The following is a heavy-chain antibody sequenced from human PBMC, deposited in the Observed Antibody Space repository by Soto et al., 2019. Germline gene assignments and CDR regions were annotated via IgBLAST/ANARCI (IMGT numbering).Heavy chain of an antibody. V-gene: IGHV4-61*08. CDR3: PRGAGSSSWANLAV. D-gene: IGHD6-13*01. J-gene: IGHJ6*02. Sequence: PSETRSLSRTVSGRSISRAGYDWSWIRQPPGKGLEWSVYIYWSGGANYSPSLKSRVNISVDTSKHPLSLKLSSVTAADTAVYYRPRGAGSSSWANLAVWGQGSTDSVTS. CDR2: IYWSGGA. CDR1: GRSISRAGYD.